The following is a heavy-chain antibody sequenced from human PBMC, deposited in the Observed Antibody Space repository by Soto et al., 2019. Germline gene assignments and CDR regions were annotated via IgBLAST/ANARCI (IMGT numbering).Heavy chain of an antibody. V-gene: IGHV4-4*02. D-gene: IGHD1-26*01. CDR3: AVRSIGGTCPIHS. CDR2: IYQSGTT. CDR1: GDSITSGHW. Sequence: LSLTCAVSGDSITSGHWWTWVRRPPGKGLDWIGAIYQSGTTNYSPSLRSRVTLTMAKSKNAFSLNLTSLTAADTALYYCAVRSIGGTCPIHSWGQGALVTVSS. J-gene: IGHJ4*02.